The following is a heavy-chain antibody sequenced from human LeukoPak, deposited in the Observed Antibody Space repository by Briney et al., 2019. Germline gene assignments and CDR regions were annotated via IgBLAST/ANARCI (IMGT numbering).Heavy chain of an antibody. J-gene: IGHJ4*02. CDR2: IYHSGST. CDR1: GGSFSGYY. CDR3: ASFNPMITFGGVIV. D-gene: IGHD3-16*02. V-gene: IGHV4-34*01. Sequence: ASETLSLTCAVDGGSFSGYYWSWIRQPPGKGLEWIGEIYHSGSTNYNPSLKSRVTISVDKSKNQFSLKLSSVTAADTAVYYCASFNPMITFGGVIVWGQGTLVTVPS.